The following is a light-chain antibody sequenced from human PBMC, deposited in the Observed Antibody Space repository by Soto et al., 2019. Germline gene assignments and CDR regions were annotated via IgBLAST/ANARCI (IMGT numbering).Light chain of an antibody. CDR1: QSVSSN. V-gene: IGKV3-15*01. CDR2: GAS. CDR3: QQYNNWPPWT. J-gene: IGKJ1*01. Sequence: EVVMTQSPATLSVSPGERATLSCSASQSVSSNLAWYQQKPGQAPRLLIYGASTRATGIPDRFSGSGSGTEFTLTISSLQSEDFAVYYCQQYNNWPPWTFGQGTKVEIK.